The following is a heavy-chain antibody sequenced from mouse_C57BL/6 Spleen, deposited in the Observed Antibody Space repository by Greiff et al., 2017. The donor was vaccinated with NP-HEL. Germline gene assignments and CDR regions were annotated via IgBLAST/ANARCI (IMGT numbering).Heavy chain of an antibody. CDR1: GFTFSDYG. Sequence: EVKVVESGGGLVKPGGSLKLSCAASGFTFSDYGMHWVRQAPEKGLEWVAYISSGSSTIYYADTVKGRFTISRDNAKNTLFLQMTSLRSEDTAMYYCARPLYDYDWYFEGWGTGTTVTVSS. J-gene: IGHJ1*03. V-gene: IGHV5-17*01. CDR2: ISSGSSTI. CDR3: ARPLYDYDWYFEG. D-gene: IGHD2-4*01.